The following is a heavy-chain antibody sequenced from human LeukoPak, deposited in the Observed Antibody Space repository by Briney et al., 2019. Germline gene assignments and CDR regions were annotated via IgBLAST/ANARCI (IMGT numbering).Heavy chain of an antibody. CDR2: IIPIFGTA. Sequence: ASVKVSCKASGGTFSSYAISWVRQAPGHGLEWMGGIIPIFGTANYAQKFQGRVTITADESTSTAYMELSSLRSEDTAVYYCARGDDVTGYYPCWFDPWGQGTLVTVSS. D-gene: IGHD3-9*01. CDR1: GGTFSSYA. V-gene: IGHV1-69*13. J-gene: IGHJ5*02. CDR3: ARGDDVTGYYPCWFDP.